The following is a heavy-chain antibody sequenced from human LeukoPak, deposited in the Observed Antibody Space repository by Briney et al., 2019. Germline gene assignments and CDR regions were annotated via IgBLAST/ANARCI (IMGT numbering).Heavy chain of an antibody. CDR1: GFIFSNYD. D-gene: IGHD6-6*01. J-gene: IGHJ4*02. Sequence: GGSLRLSCAASGFIFSNYDMHWVRQAPGKGLEWVAFIRYDGSNKYYADSVKGRFTISRDNSKNTLYLQMNSLRAEDTAVYYCAKDFWSSSNYFDYWGQGTLVTVSS. CDR3: AKDFWSSSNYFDY. V-gene: IGHV3-30*02. CDR2: IRYDGSNK.